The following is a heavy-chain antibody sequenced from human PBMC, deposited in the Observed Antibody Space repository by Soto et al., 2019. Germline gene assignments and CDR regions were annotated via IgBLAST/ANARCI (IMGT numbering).Heavy chain of an antibody. CDR2: IWYDGSNK. D-gene: IGHD3-9*01. V-gene: IGHV3-33*01. CDR1: GFTFSSYG. J-gene: IGHJ3*02. CDR3: ARRDYDILTGYYMFDAFDI. Sequence: QVQLVESGGGVVQPGRSLRLSCAASGFTFSSYGMHWVRQAPGKGLEWVAVIWYDGSNKYYADSVKGRFTISRDNSKNPLYLQMNSLRAEDTAVYYCARRDYDILTGYYMFDAFDIWGQGTMVTVSS.